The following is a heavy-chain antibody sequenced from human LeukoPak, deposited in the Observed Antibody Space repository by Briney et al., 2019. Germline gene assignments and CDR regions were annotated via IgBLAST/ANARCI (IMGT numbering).Heavy chain of an antibody. J-gene: IGHJ4*02. Sequence: PGGSLRLSCAASGFTFDDYAMPWVRQAPGKGLEWVSGISWNSGSIGYADSVKGRFTISRDNAKNSLYLQMNSLRAEDMALYYCAKEVVAVAGTRGFDYWGQGTLVTVSS. CDR1: GFTFDDYA. V-gene: IGHV3-9*03. CDR3: AKEVVAVAGTRGFDY. D-gene: IGHD6-19*01. CDR2: ISWNSGSI.